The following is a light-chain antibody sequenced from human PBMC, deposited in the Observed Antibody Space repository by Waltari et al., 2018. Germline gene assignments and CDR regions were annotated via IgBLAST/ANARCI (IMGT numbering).Light chain of an antibody. CDR2: NTN. V-gene: IGLV8-61*01. Sequence: QTVVTQEPSLSVSPGGTVTITCGLRAGSVSSSSFPSWYRQTPGQAPLTLLYNTNSRSSGVPDRFSGSIRENKAALTITGAQADDESYYYCLLYVPSGIWVFGGGTKLTVL. CDR3: LLYVPSGIWV. CDR1: AGSVSSSSF. J-gene: IGLJ3*02.